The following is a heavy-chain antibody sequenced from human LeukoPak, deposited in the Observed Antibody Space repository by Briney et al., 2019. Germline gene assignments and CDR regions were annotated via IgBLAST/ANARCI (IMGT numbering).Heavy chain of an antibody. J-gene: IGHJ5*02. Sequence: SVKVSCKASGGTFSSYAISGVRQAAGQGLEGMGGIIPIFGTANYAQKFQGRVTITADESTSTAYMELSSLRSEDTAVYYCARDSTGPTAVVTPRWFDPWGQGTLVTVSS. CDR1: GGTFSSYA. D-gene: IGHD4-23*01. CDR3: ARDSTGPTAVVTPRWFDP. V-gene: IGHV1-69*13. CDR2: IIPIFGTA.